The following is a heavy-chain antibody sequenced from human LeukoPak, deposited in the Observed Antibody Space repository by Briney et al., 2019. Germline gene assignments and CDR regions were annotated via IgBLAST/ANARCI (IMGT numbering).Heavy chain of an antibody. J-gene: IGHJ4*02. Sequence: SETLSLTCTVSGGSITSYYWNWIRQPPGKGLEWIGYIFHSGSTNYNPSLKGRVTMSVDTSKNQFSLKLSSVTAADTAVYYCARDGGYSYGYGYWGQGTLVTVSS. V-gene: IGHV4-59*12. CDR3: ARDGGYSYGYGY. CDR1: GGSITSYY. D-gene: IGHD5-18*01. CDR2: IFHSGST.